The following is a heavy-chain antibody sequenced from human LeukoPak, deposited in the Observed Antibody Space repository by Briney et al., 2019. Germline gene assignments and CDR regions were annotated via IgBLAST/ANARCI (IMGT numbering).Heavy chain of an antibody. J-gene: IGHJ4*02. CDR2: VSAEGDRR. CDR3: VRDLSGHYSFDH. V-gene: IGHV3-30*04. Sequence: GGYLRLSCAASGFTFSHYAMHWVRRAPGKGLEWITFVSAEGDRRYYADSVKGRFTISRDDSKNTLYLQMSSLRPEDSALYYCVRDLSGHYSFDHWGQGALVTVSS. D-gene: IGHD4-17*01. CDR1: GFTFSHYA.